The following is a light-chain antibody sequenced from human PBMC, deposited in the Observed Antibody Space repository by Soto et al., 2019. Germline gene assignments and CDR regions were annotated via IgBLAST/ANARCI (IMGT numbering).Light chain of an antibody. Sequence: QAVVTQPHSVSGAQGQRVTISCTGSSSNIGAGYDVHWYQQLPGTAPKLLIYGNSNRPSVVPDRFSGSKSGTSASLAITGLQAEDEDDYYCQSYDSSLDVVFGGGTKLTVL. CDR3: QSYDSSLDVV. CDR1: SSNIGAGYD. J-gene: IGLJ2*01. CDR2: GNS. V-gene: IGLV1-40*01.